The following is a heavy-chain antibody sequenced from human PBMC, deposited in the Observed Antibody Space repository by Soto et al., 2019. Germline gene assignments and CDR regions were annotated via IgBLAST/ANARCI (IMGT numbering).Heavy chain of an antibody. CDR3: AREGRVPSHFYYXSSGYYYSIYYYYGMDV. V-gene: IGHV3-53*01. CDR1: GFTVSSNY. CDR2: IYSGGST. J-gene: IGHJ6*02. D-gene: IGHD3-22*01. Sequence: PGGSLRLSCAASGFTVSSNYMSWVRQAPGKGLEWVSVIYSGGSTYYADSVKGRFTISRDNSKNTLYLQMNSLRAEDTAVYHCAREGRVPSHFYYXSSGYYYSIYYYYGMDVWGQGTTVTVSS.